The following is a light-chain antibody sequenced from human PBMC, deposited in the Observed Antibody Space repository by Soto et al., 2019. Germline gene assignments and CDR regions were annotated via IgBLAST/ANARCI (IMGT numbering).Light chain of an antibody. CDR2: GNS. CDR3: QSYDSSLSGSI. CDR1: SSNIGAGYD. V-gene: IGLV1-40*01. Sequence: QSVLTQPPSVSGAPGQRVTISCTGSSSNIGAGYDVHWYQQLPGTAPKLLIYGNSNRPSGVPDRFSGSKSGTSASLAITGLQAEDEADYYCQSYDSSLSGSILGGGTKLTVL. J-gene: IGLJ2*01.